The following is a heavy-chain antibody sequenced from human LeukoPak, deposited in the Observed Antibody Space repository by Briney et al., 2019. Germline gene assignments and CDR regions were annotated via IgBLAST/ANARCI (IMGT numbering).Heavy chain of an antibody. CDR1: GFTFSSYG. CDR3: ARRGSYSSGYYAYYFDY. J-gene: IGHJ4*02. D-gene: IGHD6-19*01. V-gene: IGHV3-23*01. CDR2: ISGGGGST. Sequence: GGSLRLSCAASGFTFSSYGMSWVRQAPGKGLEWVSAISGGGGSTYYADSVKGRFTISRDNSKNTLYLQMNSLRAADTAVYYCARRGSYSSGYYAYYFDYWGQGTLVTVSS.